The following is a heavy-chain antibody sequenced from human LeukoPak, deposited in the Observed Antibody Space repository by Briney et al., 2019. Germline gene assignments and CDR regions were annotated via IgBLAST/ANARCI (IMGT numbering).Heavy chain of an antibody. V-gene: IGHV4-61*02. D-gene: IGHD3-22*01. CDR1: GDSISSGDYY. CDR2: ISSSGST. CDR3: ARGPYSYDSSGAFDI. J-gene: IGHJ3*02. Sequence: SQTLSLTCTVSGDSISSGDYYWSWIRQPAGKGLEWIGRISSSGSTNHNPSLKSRVTISVDTSKNQFSLKLSSVTAADTAVYFCARGPYSYDSSGAFDIWGQGTMVTVSS.